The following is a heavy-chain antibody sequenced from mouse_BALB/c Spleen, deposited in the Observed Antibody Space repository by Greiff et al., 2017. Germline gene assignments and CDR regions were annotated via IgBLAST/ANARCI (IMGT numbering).Heavy chain of an antibody. V-gene: IGHV14-3*02. Sequence: EVQLQQSGAELVKPGASVKLSCTASGFNIKDTYMHWVKQRPEQGLEWIGRIDPANGNTKYDPKFQGKATITADTSSNTAYLQLSSLTSEDTAVYYCARVLLPQGDMDYWGQGTSVTVSS. CDR3: ARVLLPQGDMDY. CDR1: GFNIKDTY. CDR2: IDPANGNT. J-gene: IGHJ4*01. D-gene: IGHD2-1*01.